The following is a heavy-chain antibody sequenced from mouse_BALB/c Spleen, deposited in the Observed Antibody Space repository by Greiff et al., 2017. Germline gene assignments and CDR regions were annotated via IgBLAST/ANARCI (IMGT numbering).Heavy chain of an antibody. Sequence: EVKLVESGGDLVKPGGSLKLSCAASGFTFSSYGMSWVRQTPDKRLEWVATISSGGSYTYYPDSVKGRFTISRDNAKNTLYLQMSSLKSEDTAMYYCASPNWDGRFAYWGQGTLVTVSA. D-gene: IGHD4-1*01. J-gene: IGHJ3*01. CDR1: GFTFSSYG. CDR3: ASPNWDGRFAY. V-gene: IGHV5-6*02. CDR2: ISSGGSYT.